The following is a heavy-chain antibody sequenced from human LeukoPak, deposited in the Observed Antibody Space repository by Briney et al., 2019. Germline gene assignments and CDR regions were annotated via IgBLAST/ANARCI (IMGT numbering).Heavy chain of an antibody. Sequence: SETLSLTCTVSGGSISSSDSHWSWIRQSPGKGLEWIGYISYRGSTSYNPSLRSRVTMSVDTSKNQFSLKLSSVTAADTAVYYCARKYPDHWFDPWGQGTLVTVSS. J-gene: IGHJ5*02. CDR1: GGSISSSDSH. V-gene: IGHV4-30-4*01. D-gene: IGHD6-6*01. CDR3: ARKYPDHWFDP. CDR2: ISYRGST.